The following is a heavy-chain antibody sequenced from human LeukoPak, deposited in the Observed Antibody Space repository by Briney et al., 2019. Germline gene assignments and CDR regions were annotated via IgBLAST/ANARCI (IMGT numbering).Heavy chain of an antibody. CDR3: TKVRSGSSSWALRVFDY. D-gene: IGHD6-13*01. V-gene: IGHV3-48*01. J-gene: IGHJ4*02. CDR1: GFTLSTDS. Sequence: GGSLRLSCAASGFTLSTDSMNWVRQAPGKGLEWISYISYDSAIKYYADSVKGRFTISRDNSKSTLYLQMNSLRVEDTAVYYCTKVRSGSSSWALRVFDYWGQGALVTVSS. CDR2: ISYDSAIK.